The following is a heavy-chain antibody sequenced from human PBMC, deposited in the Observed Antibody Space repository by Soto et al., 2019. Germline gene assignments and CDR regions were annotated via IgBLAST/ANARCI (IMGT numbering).Heavy chain of an antibody. CDR1: GLTVSSIY. CDR2: IYSDGGT. V-gene: IGHV3-66*01. J-gene: IGHJ4*02. D-gene: IGHD2-21*02. Sequence: EVQLVQSGGGSVQPGGSLRVSSAVSGLTVSSIYMGWVRQAPGKGLEWVSSIYSDGGTYYADSVKGRFTVSRDNSKNTVFLQMRSLRAEDTAVYYCAREVRCDRPIDYWGQGILVSV. CDR3: AREVRCDRPIDY.